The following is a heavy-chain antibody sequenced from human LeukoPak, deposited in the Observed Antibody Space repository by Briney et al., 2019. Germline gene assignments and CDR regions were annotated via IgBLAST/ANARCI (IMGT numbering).Heavy chain of an antibody. V-gene: IGHV4-38-2*02. CDR1: GYSISSGYY. J-gene: IGHJ4*02. D-gene: IGHD1-20*01. CDR2: IYHSGST. CDR3: ARGITGTF. Sequence: SETLSLTCTVSGYSISSGYYWGWIRQPPGKGLEWIGSIYHSGSTYYNPSLKSRVTISVDTSKNQFSLKLSSVTAADTAVYYCARGITGTFWGQGTLVTVSS.